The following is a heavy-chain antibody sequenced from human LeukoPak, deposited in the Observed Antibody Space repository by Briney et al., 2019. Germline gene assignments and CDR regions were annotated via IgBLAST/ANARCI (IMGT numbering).Heavy chain of an antibody. CDR3: ARGTVSSGYYSFNWFDP. Sequence: ASVKVSCKASGYTFTSYYMHWVRQAPGQGLEWMGIINPSGGSTSYAQKFQGRVTMTRDTSTSTVYMELSSLRSEDTAVHYCARGTVSSGYYSFNWFDPWGQGILVTVSS. CDR1: GYTFTSYY. D-gene: IGHD3-22*01. CDR2: INPSGGST. J-gene: IGHJ5*02. V-gene: IGHV1-46*01.